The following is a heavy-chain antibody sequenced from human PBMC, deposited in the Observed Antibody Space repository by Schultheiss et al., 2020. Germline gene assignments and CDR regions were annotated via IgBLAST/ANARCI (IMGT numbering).Heavy chain of an antibody. CDR2: IKQDGTEK. D-gene: IGHD3-22*01. Sequence: GGSLRLSCAASGFTFSSYAMHWVRQAPGKGLEWVANIKQDGTEKYYVDSVKGRFTISRDNAKNSLYLQMNSLRAEDTAVYYCARDSYDSNGYYGPLLDYWGQGTLVTVSS. CDR3: ARDSYDSNGYYGPLLDY. CDR1: GFTFSSYA. J-gene: IGHJ4*02. V-gene: IGHV3-7*01.